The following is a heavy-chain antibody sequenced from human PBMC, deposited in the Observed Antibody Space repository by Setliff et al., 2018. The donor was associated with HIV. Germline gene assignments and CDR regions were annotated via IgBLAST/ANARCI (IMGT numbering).Heavy chain of an antibody. J-gene: IGHJ6*04. V-gene: IGHV1-18*01. CDR1: GYTFTSYG. D-gene: IGHD3-10*01. CDR2: ISAYNGNT. CDR3: ARTRDHLWFGELFPPGWMDV. Sequence: ASVKVSCKASGYTFTSYGISWVRQAPGQGLEWMGWISAYNGNTNYAQKLQGRVTMTTDKSTSTAYMELRRLSSEDTAVYYCARTRDHLWFGELFPPGWMDVWGKGTTVTVSS.